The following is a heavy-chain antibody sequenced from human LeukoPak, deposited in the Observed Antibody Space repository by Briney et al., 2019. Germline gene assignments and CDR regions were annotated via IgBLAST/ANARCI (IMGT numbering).Heavy chain of an antibody. CDR3: ARTIVGASYYFDY. CDR1: GYIFTDYY. V-gene: IGHV1/OR15-1*04. Sequence: ASVKVSCKASGYIFTDYYMHWVRQAPGQELGWMGRINPNSGGTNYAQKFQGRVTMTRDTSISTAYMELSSLRSEDTAVYYCARTIVGASYYFDYWGQGTLVTVSS. D-gene: IGHD1-26*01. CDR2: INPNSGGT. J-gene: IGHJ4*02.